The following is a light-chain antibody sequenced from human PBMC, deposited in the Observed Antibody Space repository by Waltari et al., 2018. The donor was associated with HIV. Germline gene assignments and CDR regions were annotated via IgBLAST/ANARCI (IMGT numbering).Light chain of an antibody. Sequence: QSALTQPASVSGSPGQSITISCTGTSSDVGGYNYVSWYQQHPGKAPKLMIYEVSNRPSGVSNRFSGSKSGNTASLTISGLPAEDEADYYCSSYTSSNTLVVFGGGTKLTVL. CDR3: SSYTSSNTLVV. CDR2: EVS. CDR1: SSDVGGYNY. V-gene: IGLV2-14*01. J-gene: IGLJ2*01.